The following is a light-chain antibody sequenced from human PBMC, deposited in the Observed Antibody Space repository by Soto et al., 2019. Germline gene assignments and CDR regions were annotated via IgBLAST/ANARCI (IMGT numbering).Light chain of an antibody. CDR3: QQFGSSPRT. CDR1: QSVSSSY. CDR2: GAS. Sequence: EIVLTQSPGTLSLSPGERATLSCRASQSVSSSYLAWYQQKPGQAPRVLIYGASSRATGIPDRFSGSGSGTDFTLTISRLEPADFAVYYCQQFGSSPRTFGQGTKVEIK. V-gene: IGKV3-20*01. J-gene: IGKJ1*01.